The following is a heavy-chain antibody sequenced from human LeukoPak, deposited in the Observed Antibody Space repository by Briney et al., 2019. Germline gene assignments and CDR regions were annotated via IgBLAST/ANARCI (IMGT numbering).Heavy chain of an antibody. V-gene: IGHV4-59*08. D-gene: IGHD3-3*01. J-gene: IGHJ4*02. CDR3: ARLRLVVLWSGYSPREGVFDY. Sequence: SETLSLTCTVSGGSISTYYCSWIRQPPGKGLEWIGYIYYSGSTNYNPSLKSRITISVDTSKNQFSLKLSSVTAADTAVYYCARLRLVVLWSGYSPREGVFDYWGQGTLVTVSS. CDR1: GGSISTYY. CDR2: IYYSGST.